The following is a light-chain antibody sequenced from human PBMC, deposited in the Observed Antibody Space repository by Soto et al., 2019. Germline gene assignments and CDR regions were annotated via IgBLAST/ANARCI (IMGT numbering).Light chain of an antibody. Sequence: DIQMTQSPSSLSASVGDRVTITCRASQSISSYLNWYQQKPGKAPKLLIYAASSLQSGVPSRFSGSGSGTDFTLTISSLQPEDFATYYCQQSYSTIIFGQGTRLEIK. CDR2: AAS. CDR1: QSISSY. V-gene: IGKV1-39*01. J-gene: IGKJ5*01. CDR3: QQSYSTII.